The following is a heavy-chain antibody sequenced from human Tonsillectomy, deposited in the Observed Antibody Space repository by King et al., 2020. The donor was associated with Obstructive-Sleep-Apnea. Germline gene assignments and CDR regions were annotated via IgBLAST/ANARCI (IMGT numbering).Heavy chain of an antibody. CDR1: GGSISSYY. D-gene: IGHD5-18*01. Sequence: VQLQESGPGLVKPSETLSLTCTVSGGSISSYYWSWIRQPPGKGLEWIGYIYYSGSTNYNPSLQSRVTISVDTSKNQFSLKLSSVPAADTAVYYCARRGYSYGFDYWGQGTLVTVSS. V-gene: IGHV4-59*08. CDR2: IYYSGST. J-gene: IGHJ4*02. CDR3: ARRGYSYGFDY.